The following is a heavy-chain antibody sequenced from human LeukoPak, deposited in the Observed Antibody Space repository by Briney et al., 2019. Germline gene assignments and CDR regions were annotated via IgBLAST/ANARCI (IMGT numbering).Heavy chain of an antibody. CDR1: GGSFSDYY. J-gene: IGHJ4*02. D-gene: IGHD3-9*01. CDR2: IYHSGST. CDR3: ARGSGLGHYDILTGYYGGSFDY. Sequence: PSETLSLTCAVYGGSFSDYYWSWICQPPGKGREWRWQIYHSGSTNYNPSLKSRLSISVDTSKNQFSLKLSSVTAADTAVYYCARGSGLGHYDILTGYYGGSFDYWGQGTLVTVSS. V-gene: IGHV4-34*01.